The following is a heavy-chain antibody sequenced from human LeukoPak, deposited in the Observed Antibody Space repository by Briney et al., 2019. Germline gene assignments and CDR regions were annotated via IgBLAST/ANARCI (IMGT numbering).Heavy chain of an antibody. CDR1: GFTFSSYG. Sequence: GGSLTLSCAASGFTFSSYGMHWVRQAPGKGLEWVAVISYDGSNKYYADSVKGRFTISRDNSKNTLYLQMNSLRAEDTAVYYCAKWVDGYNNGYFDYWGQGTLVTVSS. D-gene: IGHD5-24*01. CDR2: ISYDGSNK. V-gene: IGHV3-30*18. CDR3: AKWVDGYNNGYFDY. J-gene: IGHJ4*02.